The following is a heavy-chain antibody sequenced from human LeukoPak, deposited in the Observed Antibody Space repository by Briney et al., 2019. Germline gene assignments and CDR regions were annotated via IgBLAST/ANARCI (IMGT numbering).Heavy chain of an antibody. D-gene: IGHD6-19*01. CDR1: GFSLSTSGVG. J-gene: IGHJ4*02. V-gene: IGHV2-5*02. CDR3: AHYDTVAGSQRYSFNY. CDR2: IYWDDDK. Sequence: SGPTLVKPTQTLTLTCTFSGFSLSTSGVGVGWIRQPPGKALEWLALIYWDDDKRYSPSLKSRLTITKDTSKNQVVLTMTNMDPVDTATYYCAHYDTVAGSQRYSFNYWGQGTLVTVSS.